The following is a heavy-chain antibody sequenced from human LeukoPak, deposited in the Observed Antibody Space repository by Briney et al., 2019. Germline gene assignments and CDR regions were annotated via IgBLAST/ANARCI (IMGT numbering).Heavy chain of an antibody. D-gene: IGHD3-16*01. CDR2: IIPIFGTA. CDR1: GGTFSSYA. V-gene: IGHV1-69*13. Sequence: ASVKVSCKASGGTFSSYAISWVRQAPGQGLEWMGGIIPIFGTANYAQKFQGRVTITADESTSTAYMELSSLRSEDTAVYYCARHGGASLYYYYYMDVWGKGTTVTVSS. J-gene: IGHJ6*03. CDR3: ARHGGASLYYYYYMDV.